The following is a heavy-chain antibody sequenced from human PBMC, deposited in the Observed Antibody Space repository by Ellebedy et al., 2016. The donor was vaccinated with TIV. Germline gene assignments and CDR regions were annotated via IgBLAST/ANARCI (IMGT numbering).Heavy chain of an antibody. D-gene: IGHD1-1*01. J-gene: IGHJ4*02. V-gene: IGHV4-61*02. CDR1: GGSISSGSYY. CDR3: ARDTGGRLGY. CDR2: IYTSGST. Sequence: SETLSLXCTVSGGSISSGSYYWSWIRQPAGKGLEWIGRIYTSGSTNYNPSLKSRVTMSVDTSKNQFSLKLSSVTAADTAVYYCARDTGGRLGYWGQGTLVTVSS.